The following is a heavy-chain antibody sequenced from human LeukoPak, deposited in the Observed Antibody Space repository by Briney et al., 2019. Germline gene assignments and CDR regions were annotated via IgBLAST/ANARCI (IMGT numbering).Heavy chain of an antibody. Sequence: GGSLRLSCAASGFTFSSYGMHWARQAPGKGLEWVAVISYDGSNKYYADSVKGRFTISRDNSKNTLYLQMNSLRAEDTAVYYCAKVVSGYWGQGTLVTVSS. CDR2: ISYDGSNK. V-gene: IGHV3-30*18. CDR3: AKVVSGY. CDR1: GFTFSSYG. J-gene: IGHJ4*02. D-gene: IGHD2-21*01.